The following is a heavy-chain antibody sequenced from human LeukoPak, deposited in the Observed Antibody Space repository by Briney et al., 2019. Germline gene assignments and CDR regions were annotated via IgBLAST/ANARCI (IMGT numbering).Heavy chain of an antibody. CDR3: ARGGTMGNANWFDP. D-gene: IGHD3-16*01. Sequence: PSETLSLTCTVSGGSISSYCWSWIRQPAGKGLEWIGRIYTSGSTNYNPSLKSRVTMSVDTSKNQFSLKLSSVTAADTAMYYCARGGTMGNANWFDPWGQGTLVTVSS. CDR1: GGSISSYC. CDR2: IYTSGST. V-gene: IGHV4-4*07. J-gene: IGHJ5*02.